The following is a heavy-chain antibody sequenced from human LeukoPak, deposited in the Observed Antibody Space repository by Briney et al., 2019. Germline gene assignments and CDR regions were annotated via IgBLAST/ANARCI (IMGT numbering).Heavy chain of an antibody. CDR3: ANHLEYCSTGSCSYFDY. V-gene: IGHV3-33*06. CDR1: GFTFSSYG. D-gene: IGHD2-15*01. CDR2: IWYDGSIK. J-gene: IGHJ4*02. Sequence: PGGSLRLSCAASGFTFSSYGMHWVRQAPGKGLEWVAVIWYDGSIKYYADSVKGRFTISRDNSKNMLYLQMNSLRADDTAVYYCANHLEYCSTGSCSYFDYWGQGTLVTVSS.